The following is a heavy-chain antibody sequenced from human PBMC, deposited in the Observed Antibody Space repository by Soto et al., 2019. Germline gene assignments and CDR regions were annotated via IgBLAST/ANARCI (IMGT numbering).Heavy chain of an antibody. Sequence: QVQLVQSGAEVKKPGSSVKVSCKSSGGTFSNYGFSWVRQAPGQGLECMGGIVPIFGAEHPQKFQGRVTITADESTNTVFMELRGLRSEDTAVDYCARGGSDYGGIGYCQGHVWGQGTTVTVSS. CDR1: GGTFSNYG. D-gene: IGHD2-2*03. V-gene: IGHV1-69*12. J-gene: IGHJ6*02. CDR3: ARGGSDYGGIGYCQGHV. CDR2: IVPIFGA.